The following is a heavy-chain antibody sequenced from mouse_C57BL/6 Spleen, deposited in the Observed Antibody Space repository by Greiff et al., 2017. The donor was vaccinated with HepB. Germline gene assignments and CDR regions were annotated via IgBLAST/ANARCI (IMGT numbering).Heavy chain of an antibody. CDR2: IDPENGDT. J-gene: IGHJ3*01. CDR1: GFNIKDDY. D-gene: IGHD1-1*01. CDR3: TPYYYGSFAY. V-gene: IGHV14-4*01. Sequence: VQLQQSGAELVRPGASVKLSCTASGFNIKDDYMHWVKQRPEQGLEWIGWIDPENGDTEYASKFQGKATITADTSSNTAYLQLSSLTSEDTAVYYCTPYYYGSFAYWGQGTLVTVSA.